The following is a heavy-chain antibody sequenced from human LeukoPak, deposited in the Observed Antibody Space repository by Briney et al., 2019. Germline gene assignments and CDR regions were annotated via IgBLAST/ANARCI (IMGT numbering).Heavy chain of an antibody. D-gene: IGHD6-13*01. J-gene: IGHJ5*02. Sequence: SETLSLTCTVSGGSIISSSYYWGWIRQPPGKGLEWIGSIYYSGNTHYNPSLKSRLTITPDTSKNQISLKLSSVTAADTAVYYCARHGVGYRPSWFDPWGQGTLVTVSS. CDR3: ARHGVGYRPSWFDP. CDR2: IYYSGNT. CDR1: GGSIISSSYY. V-gene: IGHV4-39*01.